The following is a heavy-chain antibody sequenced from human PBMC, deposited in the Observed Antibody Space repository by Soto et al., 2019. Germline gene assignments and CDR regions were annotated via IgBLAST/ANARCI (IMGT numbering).Heavy chain of an antibody. V-gene: IGHV6-1*01. CDR3: AGTTSLQWYYMDV. CDR2: TYYRSRWYN. Sequence: SQTLSLTCALSGDSVSSNSAASNCIRQSPSRGLEWLGRTYYRSRWYNDYAVSVKSRITVNPDTSKNQFSLHLNSVTPEDTAVYYCAGTTSLQWYYMDVWDKGTTVTVSS. D-gene: IGHD1-7*01. CDR1: GDSVSSNSAA. J-gene: IGHJ6*03.